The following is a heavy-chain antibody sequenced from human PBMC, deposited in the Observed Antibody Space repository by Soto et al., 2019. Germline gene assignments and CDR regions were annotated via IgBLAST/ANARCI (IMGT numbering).Heavy chain of an antibody. J-gene: IGHJ1*01. CDR2: ISSSSSYT. CDR1: GFTFSDYY. D-gene: IGHD6-19*01. V-gene: IGHV3-11*05. CDR3: AKGVPGIAVAGTGYFQH. Sequence: GSLRLSCAASGFTFSDYYMSWIRQAPGKGLEWVSYISSSSSYTNYADSVKGRFTISRDNSKNTLYLQMNSLRAEDTAVYYCAKGVPGIAVAGTGYFQHWGQGTLVTVSS.